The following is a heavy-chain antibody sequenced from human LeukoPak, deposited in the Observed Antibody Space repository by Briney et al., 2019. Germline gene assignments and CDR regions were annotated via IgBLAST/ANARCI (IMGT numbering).Heavy chain of an antibody. CDR3: ATFSYAGNAGGSVGY. V-gene: IGHV3-23*03. CDR1: RFTFSSYA. D-gene: IGHD4-23*01. Sequence: GGSLRLSCAASRFTFSSYAMSWVRQAPGKGLEWVSVFYSGGNTYYADSVQGRFTISRDTSKNTVDLQMNRLRSEDAAVYYCATFSYAGNAGGSVGYWGQGTLVTVSS. CDR2: FYSGGNT. J-gene: IGHJ4*02.